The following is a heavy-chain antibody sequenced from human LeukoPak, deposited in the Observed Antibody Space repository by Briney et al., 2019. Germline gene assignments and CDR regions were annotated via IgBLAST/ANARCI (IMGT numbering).Heavy chain of an antibody. CDR2: IYYSGST. CDR3: ATYPFRGATHYFDY. CDR1: GGSISSYY. J-gene: IGHJ4*02. V-gene: IGHV4-59*01. D-gene: IGHD3-10*01. Sequence: SETLSLTCTFSGGSISSYYWSWIRQPPGKGLEWIAYIYYSGSTNYNPSLKSRVTISVDTSKNQFSLKLSSVTAADTAVYYCATYPFRGATHYFDYWGQGILVTVSS.